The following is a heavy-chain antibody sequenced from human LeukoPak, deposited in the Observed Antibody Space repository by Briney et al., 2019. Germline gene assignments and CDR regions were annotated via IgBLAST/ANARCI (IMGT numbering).Heavy chain of an antibody. D-gene: IGHD2-8*01. CDR2: ISHSGRTM. CDR1: GFTFSDYY. J-gene: IGHJ6*03. CDR3: ARDSIVRGNIGNDMDV. V-gene: IGHV3-11*01. Sequence: GGALRLSCADSGFTFSDYYMSWIRQAPGKGLEGVSYISHSGRTMYYADSVKGRFTISRDNAKNSLYLQMNSLRAGDTAVYYCARDSIVRGNIGNDMDVWGKGTTVTVSS.